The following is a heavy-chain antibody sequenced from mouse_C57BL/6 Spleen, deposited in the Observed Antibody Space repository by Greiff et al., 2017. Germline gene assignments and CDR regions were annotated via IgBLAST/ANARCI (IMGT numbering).Heavy chain of an antibody. CDR3: AKIVARGSYAMDY. CDR1: GYTFTDYY. CDR2: INPNNGTT. D-gene: IGHD1-1*01. V-gene: IGHV1-39*01. J-gene: IGHJ4*01. Sequence: EVQLQQSGPELVKPGASVKISCKASGYTFTDYYMNWVKQSPGQGLEWIGVINPNNGTTNYNQKFKGKATLTVDQSSSTAYMQLNSLTSEDSEVYYCAKIVARGSYAMDYWGQGTTVTVSS.